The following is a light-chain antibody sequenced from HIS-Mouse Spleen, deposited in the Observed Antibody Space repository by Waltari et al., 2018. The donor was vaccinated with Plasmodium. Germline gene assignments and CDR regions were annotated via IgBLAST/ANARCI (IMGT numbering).Light chain of an antibody. CDR3: NSTDSSGNHRV. CDR1: ALPKKY. Sequence: SYELTQPPSVSVSPGQTARITCPGDALPKKYAYWYQQKLGPAPVLVIYEDSKRPSGLPERFSGSSSGTMATLTISGAQVEDEADYYCNSTDSSGNHRVFGGGTKLTVL. V-gene: IGLV3-10*01. J-gene: IGLJ3*02. CDR2: EDS.